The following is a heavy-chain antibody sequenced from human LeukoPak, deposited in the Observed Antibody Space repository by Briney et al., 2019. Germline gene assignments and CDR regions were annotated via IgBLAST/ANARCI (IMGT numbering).Heavy chain of an antibody. J-gene: IGHJ4*02. CDR2: IYYSGST. Sequence: SETLSLTCTVSGGSISSGGYYWSWIRQHPGKGLEWIGYIYYSGSTYYNPSLKSRVTISVDTSKNQFSLKLSSVTAADTAVYYCARGATTVSDFDYWGQGTLVTVSP. V-gene: IGHV4-31*03. CDR3: ARGATTVSDFDY. CDR1: GGSISSGGYY. D-gene: IGHD4-17*01.